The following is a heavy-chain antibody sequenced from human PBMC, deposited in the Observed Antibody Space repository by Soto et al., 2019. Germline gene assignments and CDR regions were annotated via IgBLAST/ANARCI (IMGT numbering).Heavy chain of an antibody. CDR1: GGTFSSYA. V-gene: IGHV1-69*01. CDR3: ARGVPRSLRRLQYYYYGMDV. D-gene: IGHD6-25*01. J-gene: IGHJ6*02. Sequence: QVQLVQSGAEVKKPGSSVKVSCKASGGTFSSYAISWVRQAPGQGLEWMGGIIPIFGTANYAQKFQGRVTITADESTSTAYMELSSLRSEDTAVYYCARGVPRSLRRLQYYYYGMDVCGQGTTVTVSS. CDR2: IIPIFGTA.